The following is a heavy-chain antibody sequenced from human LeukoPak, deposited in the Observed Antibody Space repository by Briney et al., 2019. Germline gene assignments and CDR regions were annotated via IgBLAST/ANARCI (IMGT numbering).Heavy chain of an antibody. CDR3: AKRSAESSGYFDY. J-gene: IGHJ4*02. V-gene: IGHV3-9*01. Sequence: PGGSLRLSCAASGFTFDDYAMHWVRHAPGKGLEWVSGISWNSGSIGYADSVKGRFTISRDNAKNSLYLQMNSLRAEDTGVYYCAKRSAESSGYFDYWGQGTLVTVSS. CDR1: GFTFDDYA. CDR2: ISWNSGSI. D-gene: IGHD6-19*01.